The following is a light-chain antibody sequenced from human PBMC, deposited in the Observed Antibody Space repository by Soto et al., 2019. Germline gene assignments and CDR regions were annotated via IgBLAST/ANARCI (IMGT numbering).Light chain of an antibody. CDR1: SSDVGSYNL. J-gene: IGLJ1*01. CDR2: EGS. V-gene: IGLV2-14*02. CDR3: QFYDSSLSGYV. Sequence: QSVLTQPASVSGSPGQSITISCTGTSSDVGSYNLVSWYQQHPGKAPKLMIYEGSKRPSGVSNRFSGSKSGTSASLAIAGLQAEDEGDYYCQFYDSSLSGYVFGTGTKLTVL.